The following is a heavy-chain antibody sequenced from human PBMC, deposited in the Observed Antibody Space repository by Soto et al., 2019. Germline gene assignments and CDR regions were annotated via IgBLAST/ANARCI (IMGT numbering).Heavy chain of an antibody. CDR2: VSAGGDNT. V-gene: IGHV3-23*01. J-gene: IGHJ4*02. Sequence: EAQLLESGGGLVQPGGSLRVSCAAAGFSFSTYPMSWVRQAPGKGLEWLSAVSAGGDNTWYADSVKGRFTISRDNSRNTLYLQMNNLRAEDTAIYYCTKGTDYDDYVCRDFGGQGTLVTVSP. CDR3: TKGTDYDDYVCRDF. D-gene: IGHD4-17*01. CDR1: GFSFSTYP.